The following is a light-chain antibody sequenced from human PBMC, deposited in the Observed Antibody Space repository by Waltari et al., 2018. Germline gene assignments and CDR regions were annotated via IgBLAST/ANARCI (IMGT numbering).Light chain of an antibody. CDR1: QSISSY. CDR3: QQSYSTFMYT. CDR2: AAS. Sequence: IQMTQSPSSLSASVGDRVTITCRASQSISSYLNWYQQKPGKAPKLLIYAASSLQSGVPSRFSGSGSGTDFTLTISSLQPEDFATYYCQQSYSTFMYTFGQGTKLEIK. J-gene: IGKJ2*01. V-gene: IGKV1-39*01.